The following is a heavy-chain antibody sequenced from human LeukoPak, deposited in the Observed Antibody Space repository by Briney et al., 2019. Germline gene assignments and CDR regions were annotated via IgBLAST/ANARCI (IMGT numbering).Heavy chain of an antibody. CDR1: GFTFSSYS. V-gene: IGHV3-23*01. CDR3: AKRSGGPSPFDY. Sequence: GGSLRLSCAASGFTFSSYSMNWVRQAPGKGLEWVSDISGGGIRKDYADSVKGRFTISRDNSRHTLYLQMNSLRAEDTAVYYCAKRSGGPSPFDYWGQRALVTVSS. CDR2: ISGGGIRK. J-gene: IGHJ4*02. D-gene: IGHD3-3*01.